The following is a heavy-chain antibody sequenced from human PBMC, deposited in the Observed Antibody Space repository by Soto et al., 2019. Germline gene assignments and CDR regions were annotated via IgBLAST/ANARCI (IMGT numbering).Heavy chain of an antibody. V-gene: IGHV3-74*01. J-gene: IGHJ4*02. CDR2: INSDASTT. Sequence: GGSLGLSCAASGYTFRTSWMHWVRQAAGKGLVWVSRINSDASTTNYADSVKGRFTISRDNAKNTLYLQMDSLTAEDTAVYYCARGPSGWFGYDYWGQGTLVTVSS. CDR3: ARGPSGWFGYDY. CDR1: GYTFRTSW. D-gene: IGHD6-19*01.